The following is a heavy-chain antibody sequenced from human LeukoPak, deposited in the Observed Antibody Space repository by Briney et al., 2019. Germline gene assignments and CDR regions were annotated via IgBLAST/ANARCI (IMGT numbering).Heavy chain of an antibody. V-gene: IGHV1-2*06. D-gene: IGHD5-12*01. CDR2: INPNSGGT. Sequence: ASVKVACKASGYTFTGYYIHWVRQAPGQGLEWMERINPNSGGTNYAQKFQGRVTMTRDTSISTAYMELSLLKPDETAAYDRARLPPGFRPTNSDYSCQGTLVTVSS. CDR3: ARLPPGFRPTNSDY. J-gene: IGHJ4*02. CDR1: GYTFTGYY.